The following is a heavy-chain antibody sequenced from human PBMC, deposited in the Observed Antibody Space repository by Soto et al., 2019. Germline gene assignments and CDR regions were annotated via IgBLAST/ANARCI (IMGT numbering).Heavy chain of an antibody. CDR3: AHEVSAGSWFDP. Sequence: QITLKESGPTLVKPTQTLTLTCSFSGFSLSTSGVGVGWIRQPPGKALEWLALIYWDDDKRYSPSLKSRLTITQDTSKNQVVLTMTNMDPVDTGTYYCAHEVSAGSWFDPWGQGTLVTVSS. CDR1: GFSLSTSGVG. D-gene: IGHD3-10*01. CDR2: IYWDDDK. J-gene: IGHJ5*02. V-gene: IGHV2-5*02.